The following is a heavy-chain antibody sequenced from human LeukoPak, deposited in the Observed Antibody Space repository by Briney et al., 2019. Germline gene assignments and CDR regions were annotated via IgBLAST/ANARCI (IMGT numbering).Heavy chain of an antibody. J-gene: IGHJ4*02. CDR2: IYYSGST. Sequence: SETLSLTCTVSGGSISSGDYYWSWIRQPPGKGLEWIGYIYYSGSTYYNPSLKSRVTISVDTSKNQFSLKLSSVTAADTAVYYCARVRVIPAATVDYWGQGTLVTVSS. CDR3: ARVRVIPAATVDY. CDR1: GGSISSGDYY. V-gene: IGHV4-30-4*08. D-gene: IGHD2-2*01.